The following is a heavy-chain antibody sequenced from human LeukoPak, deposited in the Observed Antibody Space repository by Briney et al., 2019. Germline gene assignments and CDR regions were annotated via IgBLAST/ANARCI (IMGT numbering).Heavy chain of an antibody. Sequence: ASVKVSCKASGYTFTGYYMHWVRQAPGQGLEWMGWINPNSGGTNYAQKFQGRVTMTRDTSISTDYMELSRLRSDDTAVYYCARDWIIVDTFDYWGQGTLVTVSS. CDR2: INPNSGGT. CDR1: GYTFTGYY. D-gene: IGHD3-22*01. CDR3: ARDWIIVDTFDY. J-gene: IGHJ4*02. V-gene: IGHV1-2*02.